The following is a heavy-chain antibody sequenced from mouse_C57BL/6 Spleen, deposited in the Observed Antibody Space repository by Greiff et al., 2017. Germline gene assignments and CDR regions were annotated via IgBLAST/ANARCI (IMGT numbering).Heavy chain of an antibody. CDR1: GYAFSSSW. CDR2: IYPGDGDT. Sequence: QVQLKQSGPELVKPGVSVKISCKASGYAFSSSWMNWVKQRPGKGLEWIGRIYPGDGDTNYNGKFKGKATLTADKSSSTAYMQLSSLTSEDSAVYFCARTHYYGSSYAMDYWGQGTSVTVSS. CDR3: ARTHYYGSSYAMDY. J-gene: IGHJ4*01. V-gene: IGHV1-82*01. D-gene: IGHD1-1*01.